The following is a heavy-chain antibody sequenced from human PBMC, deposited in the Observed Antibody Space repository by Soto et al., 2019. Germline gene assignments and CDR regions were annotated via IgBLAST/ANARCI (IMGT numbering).Heavy chain of an antibody. J-gene: IGHJ4*02. CDR2: IYDSESA. CDR1: GESISSGGYY. V-gene: IGHV4-31*03. Sequence: QVQLQESGPGRVKASQTLSLICSVSGESISSGGYYWSWIRHHPGKGLEWIGYIYDSESAYYNPSLKSRVTISMDTSKNHFAMKLSSVTAADTAVYYCARASSSSSAADYWGQGTLITVSS. CDR3: ARASSSSSAADY. D-gene: IGHD6-6*01.